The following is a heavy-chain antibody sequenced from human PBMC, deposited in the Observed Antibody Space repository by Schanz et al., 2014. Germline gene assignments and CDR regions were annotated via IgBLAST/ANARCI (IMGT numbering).Heavy chain of an antibody. CDR1: GYTFNNYT. Sequence: QVLQVQSGSELKKPGTSVKVSCKASGYTFNNYTYVMIWVRQAPGQGLEWMGWINPNSGTTNNAQKFQGRLTMTRDTSTSTVYMELSSLRSEDTAVYYCAGTYCSSTSCYTGYYYMDVWGKGTTVTVSS. CDR2: INPNSGTT. D-gene: IGHD2-2*02. V-gene: IGHV1-46*02. J-gene: IGHJ6*03. CDR3: AGTYCSSTSCYTGYYYMDV.